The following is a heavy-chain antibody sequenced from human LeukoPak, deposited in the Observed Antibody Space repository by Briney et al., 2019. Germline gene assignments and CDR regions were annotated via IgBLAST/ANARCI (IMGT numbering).Heavy chain of an antibody. CDR2: IKQDGSEK. V-gene: IGHV3-7*01. CDR3: ARAHCSGGSCYSALFDY. J-gene: IGHJ4*02. Sequence: QAGGSLRLSCAASGFTFSSYWMSWVRQAPGKGLEWVANIKQDGSEKYYVDSVKGRFTISRDNAKNSLYLQMNSLRAEDTAVYYCARAHCSGGSCYSALFDYWGQGTLVTVSS. CDR1: GFTFSSYW. D-gene: IGHD2-15*01.